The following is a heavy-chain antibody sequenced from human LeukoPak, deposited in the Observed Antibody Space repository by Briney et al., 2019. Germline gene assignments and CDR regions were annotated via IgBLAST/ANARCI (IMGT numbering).Heavy chain of an antibody. Sequence: QPGRSLRLSCAAGGFTFSSYGMHWVRQAPGKGLEWVAVIWYDGSNKYYADSVKGRFTISRDNSKNTLYLQMNSLRAEDTAVYYCARDSGYDLNGMDVWGQGTTVTVSS. CDR3: ARDSGYDLNGMDV. CDR1: GFTFSSYG. D-gene: IGHD5-12*01. CDR2: IWYDGSNK. V-gene: IGHV3-33*01. J-gene: IGHJ6*02.